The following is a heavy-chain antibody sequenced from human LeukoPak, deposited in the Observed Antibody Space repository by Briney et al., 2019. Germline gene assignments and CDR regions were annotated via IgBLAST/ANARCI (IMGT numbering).Heavy chain of an antibody. CDR1: GFTFSDYY. CDR2: ISSSGSTI. D-gene: IGHD3-10*01. Sequence: GGSLRLSCAASGFTFSDYYMSWIRQAPGKGLEWVSYISSSGSTIYYADSVKGRFTISRDNSKNTLYLQMNSLRAEDTAVYYCAKSLWFGELFGPDYWGQGTLVTVSS. V-gene: IGHV3-11*04. CDR3: AKSLWFGELFGPDY. J-gene: IGHJ4*02.